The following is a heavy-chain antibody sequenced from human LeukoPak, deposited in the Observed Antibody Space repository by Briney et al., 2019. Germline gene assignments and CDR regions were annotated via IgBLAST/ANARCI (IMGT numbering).Heavy chain of an antibody. D-gene: IGHD6-19*01. CDR2: IYYSGST. J-gene: IGHJ4*02. Sequence: PSETLSLTCTVSGGSISSSSYYWGWIRQPPGKGLEWIGSIYYSGSTYYNPSLKSRVTISVDTSKNQFSLKLSSVTAADTAVYYCATNPPLNTKKIIYSSGWYSDYWGQGTLVTVSS. V-gene: IGHV4-39*01. CDR3: ATNPPLNTKKIIYSSGWYSDY. CDR1: GGSISSSSYY.